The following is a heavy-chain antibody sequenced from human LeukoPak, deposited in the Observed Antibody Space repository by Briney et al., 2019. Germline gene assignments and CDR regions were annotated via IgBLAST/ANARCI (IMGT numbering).Heavy chain of an antibody. CDR1: GGSISSYY. V-gene: IGHV4-59*12. CDR2: IYYSGST. Sequence: SETLSLTCTVSGGSISSYYWSWIRQPPGKGLEWIGYIYYSGSTNYNPSLKSRVTISVDTSKNQFSLKLSSVTAADTAVYYCARDLGYYGSGSYFDYWGQGTLVTVSS. D-gene: IGHD3-10*01. CDR3: ARDLGYYGSGSYFDY. J-gene: IGHJ4*02.